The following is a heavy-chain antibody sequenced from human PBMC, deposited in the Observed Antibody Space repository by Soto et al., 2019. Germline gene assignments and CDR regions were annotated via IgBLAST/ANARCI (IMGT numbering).Heavy chain of an antibody. CDR1: GGSISSYY. D-gene: IGHD4-4*01. CDR3: ARDEARYSNYYYYYMDV. Sequence: SETLSLTCTVSGGSISSYYWSWIRQPPGKGLEWIGYIYYSGSTNYNPSLKSRVTISVDTSKNQFSLKLSSVTAADTAVYYCARDEARYSNYYYYYMDVWGKGTTVTVSS. J-gene: IGHJ6*03. V-gene: IGHV4-59*01. CDR2: IYYSGST.